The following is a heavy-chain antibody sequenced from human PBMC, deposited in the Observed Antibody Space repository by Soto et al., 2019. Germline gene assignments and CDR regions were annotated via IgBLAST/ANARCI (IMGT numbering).Heavy chain of an antibody. Sequence: TLSLTCAVYGGSFSGYYWSWIRQPPGKGLEWIGEINHSGSTNYNPSLKSRVTISVDTSKNQFSLKLSSVTAADTAVYYCARGGMYYDFWNGYPDYYGMDVWGQGTTVTVSS. CDR1: GGSFSGYY. CDR2: INHSGST. J-gene: IGHJ6*02. CDR3: ARGGMYYDFWNGYPDYYGMDV. D-gene: IGHD3-3*01. V-gene: IGHV4-34*01.